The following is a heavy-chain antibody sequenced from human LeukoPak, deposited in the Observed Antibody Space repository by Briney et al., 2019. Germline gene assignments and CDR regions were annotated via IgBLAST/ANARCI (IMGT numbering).Heavy chain of an antibody. D-gene: IGHD5-12*01. J-gene: IGHJ4*02. Sequence: SGGSLRLSCAASGFTFSSYAMSWVRQAPGKGLEWVGRITSKIDGGTTDYAAPVKGRFTISRDDSKNMLYLQMNSLKTEDTAVYYCTSHEYSASGIDYWGQGTLVTVSS. CDR3: TSHEYSASGIDY. V-gene: IGHV3-15*01. CDR1: GFTFSSYA. CDR2: ITSKIDGGTT.